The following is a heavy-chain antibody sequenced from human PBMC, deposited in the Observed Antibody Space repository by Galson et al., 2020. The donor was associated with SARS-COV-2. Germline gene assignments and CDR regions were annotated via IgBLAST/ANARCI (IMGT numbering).Heavy chain of an antibody. D-gene: IGHD3-22*01. Sequence: ETSETLSLTCTVSGGSISSYYWSWIRQPPGKGLEWIGYIYYSGSTNYNPSLKSRVTISVDTSKNQFSLKLSSVTAADTAVYYCARGLHYYDSSGYYFDYWGQGTLVTVSS. J-gene: IGHJ4*02. CDR1: GGSISSYY. CDR3: ARGLHYYDSSGYYFDY. CDR2: IYYSGST. V-gene: IGHV4-59*01.